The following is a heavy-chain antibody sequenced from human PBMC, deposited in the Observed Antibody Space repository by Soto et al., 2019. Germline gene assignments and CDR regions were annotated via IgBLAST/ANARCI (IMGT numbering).Heavy chain of an antibody. V-gene: IGHV4-39*02. CDR1: GGSIRSSGRY. CDR3: ARGDDYVWGSYRNYYFGH. J-gene: IGHJ4*02. CDR2: ISYSGST. D-gene: IGHD3-16*02. Sequence: SETLSLTCTVSGGSIRSSGRYWGWIRQPPGKGLEWIGSISYSGSTYYNASLKSRLTISVDTSKNQFSLKLSSVTAADTAVYYCARGDDYVWGSYRNYYFGHWGQGTLVTVSS.